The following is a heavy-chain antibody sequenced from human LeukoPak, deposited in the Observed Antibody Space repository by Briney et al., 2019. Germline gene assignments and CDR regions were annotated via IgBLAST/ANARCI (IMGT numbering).Heavy chain of an antibody. CDR1: GGSISSSSYY. Sequence: SETLSLTCTVSGGSISSSSYYWGWIRQPPGKGLEWIGSIYYSGSTYYNPSLKSRVTISVDTSKNQFSLKLSSVTAANTAVYYCAMGRRSPIVVVPAGAFDIWGQGTMVTVSS. D-gene: IGHD2-2*01. V-gene: IGHV4-39*01. CDR2: IYYSGST. CDR3: AMGRRSPIVVVPAGAFDI. J-gene: IGHJ3*02.